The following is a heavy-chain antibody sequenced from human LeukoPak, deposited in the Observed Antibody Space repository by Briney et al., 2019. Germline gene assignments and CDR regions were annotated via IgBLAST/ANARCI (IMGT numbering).Heavy chain of an antibody. V-gene: IGHV4-59*01. J-gene: IGHJ4*02. CDR3: AREGSSGPLDY. Sequence: PSETLSLTCTVSGDSISSYYWSWIRQPPGKGLEWIGYMYNSGSANYNPSLKSRVTISVDTSKNQFSLKLSSVTAADTAVYYCAREGSSGPLDYWGQGTLVTVSS. CDR1: GDSISSYY. D-gene: IGHD6-19*01. CDR2: MYNSGSA.